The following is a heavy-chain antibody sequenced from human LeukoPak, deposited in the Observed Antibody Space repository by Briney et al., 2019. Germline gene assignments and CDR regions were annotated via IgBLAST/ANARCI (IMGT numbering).Heavy chain of an antibody. Sequence: PSETLSLTCAVYGGSFSGYYWSWIRQPPGKELEWIGEINHSGSTNYNPSLKSRVTISVDTSKNQFSLKLSSVTAADTAVYYCARVRQQLVPAYFDYWGQGTLVTVSS. D-gene: IGHD6-13*01. CDR1: GGSFSGYY. J-gene: IGHJ4*02. CDR2: INHSGST. CDR3: ARVRQQLVPAYFDY. V-gene: IGHV4-34*01.